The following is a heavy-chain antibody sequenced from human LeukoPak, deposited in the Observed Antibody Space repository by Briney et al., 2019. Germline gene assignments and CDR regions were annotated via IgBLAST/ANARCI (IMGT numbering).Heavy chain of an antibody. Sequence: ASVKVSCKASGFTFTSSAMQWVRQARGQRLEWVGWIVVGSGNTNYAQKFQERVTITRDMSTSTAYMELSSLRSEDTAVYYCAAVDIVATTCFDYWGQGTLVTVSS. CDR2: IVVGSGNT. CDR1: GFTFTSSA. CDR3: AAVDIVATTCFDY. V-gene: IGHV1-58*02. D-gene: IGHD5-12*01. J-gene: IGHJ4*02.